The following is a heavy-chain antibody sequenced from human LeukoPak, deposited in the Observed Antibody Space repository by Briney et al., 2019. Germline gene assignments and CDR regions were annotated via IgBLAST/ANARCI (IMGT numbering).Heavy chain of an antibody. CDR2: IKQDGSEK. V-gene: IGHV3-7*03. CDR1: GFTFRSNW. D-gene: IGHD3-22*01. CDR3: ARGWNNYYDSRGYYHYFDY. Sequence: KSGGSLRLSCAASGFTFRSNWMSWVRQAPGKGLEWVANIKQDGSEKYYVDSVKGRFTISRDNAKNSLYLQMNSLRAEDTAVYSCARGWNNYYDSRGYYHYFDYWGQGTLVTVSS. J-gene: IGHJ4*02.